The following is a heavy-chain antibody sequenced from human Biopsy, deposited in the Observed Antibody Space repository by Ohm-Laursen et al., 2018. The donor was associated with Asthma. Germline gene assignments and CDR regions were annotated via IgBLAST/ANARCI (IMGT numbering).Heavy chain of an antibody. CDR2: IYYIGST. CDR1: GFTFSSYAM. J-gene: IGHJ1*01. V-gene: IGHV4-59*12. CDR3: ARTFHFWSPYHAEHYQL. Sequence: LRLSCAASGFTFSSYAMSWVRQAPGKGLEWIGYIYYIGSTYYNLSLKSRVTISVDTSKNQFSLQLRSVTAADTAVYYCARTFHFWSPYHAEHYQLWGQGTLVTVSS. D-gene: IGHD3-3*01.